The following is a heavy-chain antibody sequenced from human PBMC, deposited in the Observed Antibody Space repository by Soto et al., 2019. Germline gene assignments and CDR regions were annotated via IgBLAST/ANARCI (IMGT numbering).Heavy chain of an antibody. J-gene: IGHJ6*02. V-gene: IGHV3-33*01. Sequence: QVQLVESGGGVVQPGRSLRLSCAASGFTFSSYGMHWVRQAAGKGLEWVAVIWYDGSNKYYADSVKGRFTISRDNSKNTLYLQMNSLIAEHTAVHYFSFIHLLNAPYYYRMDVWGQGPTVTVSS. D-gene: IGHD5-18*01. CDR1: GFTFSSYG. CDR2: IWYDGSNK. CDR3: SFIHLLNAPYYYRMDV.